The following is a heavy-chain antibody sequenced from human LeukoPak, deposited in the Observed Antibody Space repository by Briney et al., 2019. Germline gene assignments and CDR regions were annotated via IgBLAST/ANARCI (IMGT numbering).Heavy chain of an antibody. Sequence: GGSLRLSCAASGFTFSTYIMNWVRQTPGKGLEWVSSIGTSTSYIYYADSVKGRFTISRDNSKNTLYLQMNSLRAEDTAVYYCAKAARIAVAFDYWGQGTLVTVSS. CDR3: AKAARIAVAFDY. V-gene: IGHV3-21*04. J-gene: IGHJ4*02. CDR1: GFTFSTYI. D-gene: IGHD6-19*01. CDR2: IGTSTSYI.